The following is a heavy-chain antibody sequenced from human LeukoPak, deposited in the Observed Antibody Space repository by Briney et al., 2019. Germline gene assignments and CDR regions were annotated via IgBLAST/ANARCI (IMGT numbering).Heavy chain of an antibody. J-gene: IGHJ4*02. Sequence: PGGSLRLSCAASGFTFSNAWMSWVRQAPGKGLEWVGRIKSKTDGGTKDYAAPVKGRFTISRDDSKNTLYLQMNSLKTEDTAVYYCTTDWYDLPLDYWGQGTLVTVSS. CDR2: IKSKTDGGTK. V-gene: IGHV3-15*01. D-gene: IGHD1-1*01. CDR3: TTDWYDLPLDY. CDR1: GFTFSNAW.